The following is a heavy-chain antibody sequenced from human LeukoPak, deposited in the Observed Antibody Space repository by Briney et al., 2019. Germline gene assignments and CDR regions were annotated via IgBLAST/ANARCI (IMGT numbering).Heavy chain of an antibody. CDR2: IYPGDSDT. Sequence: GESLKISCKGSGYSFTFHWIGWVRQMPGKGLEWMGIIYPGDSDTRYSPSFQGQVTISADKSINTADLQWSSLKASDTAMYYCARRDGSSEAFDIWGQGTLVTVSS. CDR3: ARRDGSSEAFDI. J-gene: IGHJ3*02. V-gene: IGHV5-51*01. D-gene: IGHD6-6*01. CDR1: GYSFTFHW.